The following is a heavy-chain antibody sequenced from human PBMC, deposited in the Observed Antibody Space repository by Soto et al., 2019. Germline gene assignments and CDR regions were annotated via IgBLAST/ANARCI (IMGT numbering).Heavy chain of an antibody. D-gene: IGHD3-10*01. CDR3: ARLVYDTRLNYMYFDF. CDR2: IFHDGTA. CDR1: GVSISIGNL. J-gene: IGHJ4*02. Sequence: SETLSLTCSVSGVSISIGNLWTLFRQSPQRGLEYIGEIFHDGTANYYPSFERRVAISVDTSKNQFSLKLTSVTAADTAIYFCARLVYDTRLNYMYFDFWGQGTLVTVSS. V-gene: IGHV4-4*02.